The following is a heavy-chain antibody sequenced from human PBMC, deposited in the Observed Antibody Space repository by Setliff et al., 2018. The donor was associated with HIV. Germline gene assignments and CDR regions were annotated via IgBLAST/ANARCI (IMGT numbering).Heavy chain of an antibody. Sequence: ASVKVSCKASGSTFSGYYMHWVRQAPGQGLEWMGWINPNSGGTNNAQKFQGRVTMTRDTPINTAYMELARLRVDDTPVYYCAKGGPGSSWLGGWFDPWAREPWSPSPQ. V-gene: IGHV1-2*02. CDR3: AKGGPGSSWLGGWFDP. CDR2: INPNSGGT. CDR1: GSTFSGYY. D-gene: IGHD6-13*01. J-gene: IGHJ5*02.